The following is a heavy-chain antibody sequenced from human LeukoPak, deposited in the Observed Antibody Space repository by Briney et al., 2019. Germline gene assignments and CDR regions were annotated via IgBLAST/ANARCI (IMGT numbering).Heavy chain of an antibody. V-gene: IGHV1-46*01. CDR3: ARVQFVVSEFGDGFDI. Sequence: ASVKVSCKASGYTFTSYYMHWVRMAPGQGLEWIGIINTSGGSTSYAQTFQGRVTMTRDTSTSTAYMELRSLRTDDTAVYDCARVQFVVSEFGDGFDIWGQGTMVTVAS. CDR2: INTSGGST. CDR1: GYTFTSYY. J-gene: IGHJ3*02. D-gene: IGHD2-21*01.